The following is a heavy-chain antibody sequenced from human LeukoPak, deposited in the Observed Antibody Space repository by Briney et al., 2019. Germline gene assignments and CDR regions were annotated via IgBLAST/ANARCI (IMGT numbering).Heavy chain of an antibody. Sequence: SETLSLTCTVSGDSISSTNFYWGWIRQPPGKGLEWIGYIYHSGSTYYNPSLKSRVTISVDRSKNQFSLKLSSVTAADTAVYYCARADYYDSSPSHYFDYWGQGTLVTVSS. D-gene: IGHD3-22*01. J-gene: IGHJ4*02. V-gene: IGHV4-39*07. CDR2: IYHSGST. CDR1: GDSISSTNFY. CDR3: ARADYYDSSPSHYFDY.